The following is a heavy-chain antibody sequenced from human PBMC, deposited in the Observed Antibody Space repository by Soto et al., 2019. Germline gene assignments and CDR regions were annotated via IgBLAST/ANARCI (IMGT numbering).Heavy chain of an antibody. CDR3: ARVGLAQIKAYEY. CDR1: GYTFTSYY. J-gene: IGHJ4*02. D-gene: IGHD6-19*01. Sequence: ASVKVSCKASGYTFTSYYMHWVRQAPGQGLEWMGTINPSGGTTTYAQKFQGRVTLTRDTSTSTVYMELSSLRSEDTALYYCARVGLAQIKAYEYWGQGTLVTVSS. CDR2: INPSGGTT. V-gene: IGHV1-46*03.